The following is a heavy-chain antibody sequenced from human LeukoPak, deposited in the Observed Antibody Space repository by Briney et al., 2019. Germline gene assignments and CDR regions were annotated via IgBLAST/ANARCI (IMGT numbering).Heavy chain of an antibody. J-gene: IGHJ4*02. CDR3: AEASNRGSPALDY. CDR1: GFTLSSYG. V-gene: IGHV3-23*01. D-gene: IGHD1-26*01. CDR2: ISGSGGST. Sequence: GGSLRHSRAASGFTLSSYGMHWVPQAPGKGREWVSAISGSGGSTYYADSVKGRFTISRDNSQNTLYLHMNSLRAEDTAVYSTAEASNRGSPALDYWGQRTLVTVSS.